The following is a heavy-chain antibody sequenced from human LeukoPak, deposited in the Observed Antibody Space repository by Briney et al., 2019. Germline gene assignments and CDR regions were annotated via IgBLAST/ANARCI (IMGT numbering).Heavy chain of an antibody. CDR1: GFTFSSYS. CDR3: ARDFWSALLFDP. V-gene: IGHV3-21*01. Sequence: GGSLRLSCAASGFTFSSYSMNWVRQAPGKGLEWVSSISSSSSYIYYADSVKGRFTISGDNAKNSLYLQMNSLRAEDTAVYYCARDFWSALLFDPWGQGTLVTVSS. D-gene: IGHD3-3*01. CDR2: ISSSSSYI. J-gene: IGHJ5*02.